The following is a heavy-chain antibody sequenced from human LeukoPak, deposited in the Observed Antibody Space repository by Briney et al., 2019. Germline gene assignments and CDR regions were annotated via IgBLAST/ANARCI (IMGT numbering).Heavy chain of an antibody. J-gene: IGHJ4*02. CDR2: IWYDGSNK. CDR3: ANGIAVADY. CDR1: GFTFSTYG. D-gene: IGHD6-19*01. V-gene: IGHV3-33*06. Sequence: PGRSLRLSCAASGFTFSTYGMHWVRQAPGKGLEWVAVIWYDGSNKYYADSVKGRFTISRDNSKNTLYLQMNSLRAEDTAVYYCANGIAVADYWGQGTLVTVSS.